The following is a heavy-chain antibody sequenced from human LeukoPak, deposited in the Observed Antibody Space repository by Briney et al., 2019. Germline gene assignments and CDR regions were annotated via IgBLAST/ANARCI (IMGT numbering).Heavy chain of an antibody. CDR3: ARWELLRNYFDY. D-gene: IGHD1-26*01. J-gene: IGHJ4*02. V-gene: IGHV1-69*04. CDR1: GGTFSSYA. CDR2: IIPILGIA. Sequence: ASVKVSCKASGGTFSSYAISWVRQAPGQGLEWMGRIIPILGIANYAQKFQGRVTITADKSTSTAYMELSSLRSEDTAVYYCARWELLRNYFDYWGQGTLVTVSS.